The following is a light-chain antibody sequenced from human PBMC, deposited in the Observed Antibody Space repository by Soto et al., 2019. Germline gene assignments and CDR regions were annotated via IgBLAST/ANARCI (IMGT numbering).Light chain of an antibody. J-gene: IGLJ3*02. V-gene: IGLV2-8*01. CDR3: NLYAGSHNWV. CDR2: EVS. Sequence: QSVLTQPPSASGSLGQSVTIPCTGTSTDLGGYQYVSWYQQHPGKAPKLIIYEVSQRPSGVPDRFSGAKSGNTASLTVSGLQAEDEADYFCNLYAGSHNWVFGGGTQLTVL. CDR1: STDLGGYQY.